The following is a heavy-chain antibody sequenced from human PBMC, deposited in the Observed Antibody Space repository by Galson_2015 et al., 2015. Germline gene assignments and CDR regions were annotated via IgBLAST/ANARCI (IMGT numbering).Heavy chain of an antibody. CDR1: GFTFSRSA. J-gene: IGHJ3*02. V-gene: IGHV3-23*01. Sequence: SLRLSCAASGFTFSRSAMTWVRQAAGKGLEWVSSISGSGLDWISSISGRGGATYYADSVKGRFTISRDNSKNTLYLQMNSLRAEDTAMYYCARGSQGCSDANCYTTHAFDIWGQGTMVTVSS. D-gene: IGHD2-15*01. CDR3: ARGSQGCSDANCYTTHAFDI. CDR2: ISGSGLDWISSISGRGGAT.